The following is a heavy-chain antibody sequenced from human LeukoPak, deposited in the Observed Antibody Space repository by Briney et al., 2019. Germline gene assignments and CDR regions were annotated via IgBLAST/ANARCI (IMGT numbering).Heavy chain of an antibody. CDR3: ARLVETPRAFDS. J-gene: IGHJ4*02. D-gene: IGHD3-3*01. CDR2: VYYSGNT. Sequence: SETQSLTCTVSSGSISSGDSYWGWIRQPPGKGLEWIGYVYYSGNTYYNPSLKSRVTISVDTSKNQFSLKLNSVTAADAAVYYCARLVETPRAFDSWGQGTLVTVSS. CDR1: SGSISSGDSY. V-gene: IGHV4-30-4*01.